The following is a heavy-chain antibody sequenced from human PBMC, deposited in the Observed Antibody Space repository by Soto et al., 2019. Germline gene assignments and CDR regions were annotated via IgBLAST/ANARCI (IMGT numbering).Heavy chain of an antibody. V-gene: IGHV1-18*01. CDR3: ARVSSGDYAYYGMDV. J-gene: IGHJ6*02. CDR1: GYTFTSYG. Sequence: QVKLVQSGAEVKKPGASVKVSCKASGYTFTSYGISWVRQAPGQGLEWMGWISAYNGNTNYAQKLQGRVTMTTDTSASTAYMELRSLRSDDTAVYYCARVSSGDYAYYGMDVWGQGTTVTVSS. CDR2: ISAYNGNT. D-gene: IGHD4-17*01.